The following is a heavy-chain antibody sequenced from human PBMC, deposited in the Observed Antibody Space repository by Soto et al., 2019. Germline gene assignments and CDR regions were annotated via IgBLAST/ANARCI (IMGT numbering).Heavy chain of an antibody. CDR1: GGSISNYY. D-gene: IGHD2-15*01. CDR2: IYYSGSA. V-gene: IGHV4-59*01. J-gene: IGHJ4*02. Sequence: QVQLQESGPGLVKPSETLSLTCTVSGGSISNYYWSWIRQPPGKGLEWIGYIYYSGSANYNPSLKSRVTMSVDTSKNQFSLKLSSVTDADTAVYYCARAGAATLSDYWGQGTLVTVSS. CDR3: ARAGAATLSDY.